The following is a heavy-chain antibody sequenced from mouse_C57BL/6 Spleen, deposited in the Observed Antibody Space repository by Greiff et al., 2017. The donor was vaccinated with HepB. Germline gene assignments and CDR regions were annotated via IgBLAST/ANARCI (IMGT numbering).Heavy chain of an antibody. D-gene: IGHD1-1*01. CDR1: GYTFTSYW. Sequence: QDQLQQPGAELVKPGASVKLSCKASGYTFTSYWMHWVKQRPGQGLEWIGMIHPNSGSTNYNEKFKSKATLTVDKSSSTAYMQLSSLTSEDSAVYYCARDTTVVARYFDVWGTGTTVTVSS. CDR2: IHPNSGST. CDR3: ARDTTVVARYFDV. J-gene: IGHJ1*03. V-gene: IGHV1-64*01.